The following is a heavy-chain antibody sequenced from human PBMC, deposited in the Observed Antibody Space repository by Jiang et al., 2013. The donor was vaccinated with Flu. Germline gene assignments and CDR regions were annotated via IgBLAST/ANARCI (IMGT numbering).Heavy chain of an antibody. Sequence: TVSGGSISSSSYYWGWIRQPPGKGLEWIGSIYYSGSTYYNPSLKSRVTISVDTSKNQFSLKLSSVTAADTAVYYCARQPRSGYKTYWYFDLWGRGTLVTVSS. J-gene: IGHJ2*01. CDR1: GGSISSSSYY. CDR3: ARQPRSGYKTYWYFDL. D-gene: IGHD3-22*01. V-gene: IGHV4-39*01. CDR2: IYYSGST.